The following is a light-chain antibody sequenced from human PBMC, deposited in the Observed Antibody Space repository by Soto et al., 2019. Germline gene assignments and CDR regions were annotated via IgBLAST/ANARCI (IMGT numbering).Light chain of an antibody. CDR1: SSDVGSYNL. Sequence: QSALTQPASVSGSPGQSITISCTGTSSDVGSYNLVSWYQQHPGKAPKLMIYEVSKRPSGVSNRFSGSKSGNTASLTISGLQAEDEADYYCCSYAGSSTFSYVFGTGTQLTVL. J-gene: IGLJ1*01. CDR2: EVS. V-gene: IGLV2-23*02. CDR3: CSYAGSSTFSYV.